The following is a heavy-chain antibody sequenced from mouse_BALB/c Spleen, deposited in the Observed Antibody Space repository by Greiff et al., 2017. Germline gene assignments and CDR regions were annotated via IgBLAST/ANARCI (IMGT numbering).Heavy chain of an antibody. CDR3: ARLYGSRDAMDY. D-gene: IGHD1-1*01. Sequence: VNVVESGPDLVAPSQSLSITCTVSGFSLTSYGVHWVRQPPGKGLEWLVVIWSDGSTTYNSALKSRLSISKDNSKSQVFLKMNSLQTDDTAMYYCARLYGSRDAMDYWGQGTSVTVSS. V-gene: IGHV2-6-2*01. CDR2: IWSDGST. J-gene: IGHJ4*01. CDR1: GFSLTSYG.